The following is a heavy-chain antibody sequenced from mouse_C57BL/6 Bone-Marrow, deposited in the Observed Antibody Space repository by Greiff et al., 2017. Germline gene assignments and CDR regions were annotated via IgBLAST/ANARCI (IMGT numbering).Heavy chain of an antibody. V-gene: IGHV1-50*01. CDR2: IDPSDSYT. CDR3: ARDGRRYFDV. D-gene: IGHD1-1*02. J-gene: IGHJ1*03. Sequence: VQLQQPGAELVKPGASVKLSCKASGYTFTSYWMQWVKQRPGQGLEWIGEIDPSDSYTNYNQKFKGKATLTVDTSSSTAYMQLSSLTSEDSAVYYSARDGRRYFDVWGTGTTVTVSS. CDR1: GYTFTSYW.